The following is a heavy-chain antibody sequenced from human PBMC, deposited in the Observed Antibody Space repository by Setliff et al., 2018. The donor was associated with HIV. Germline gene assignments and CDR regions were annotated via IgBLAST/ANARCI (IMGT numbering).Heavy chain of an antibody. CDR3: ARWTVGELDHFDS. V-gene: IGHV4-4*07. CDR1: GGSISSDY. CDR2: ISTNGYT. D-gene: IGHD4-17*01. Sequence: PSETLSLTCTVSGGSISSDYWNWIRQPAGKGLEWIGRISTNGYTNYTPSLKSRITMSLDTSKNQFALKLSSVTAADTAMYYCARWTVGELDHFDSWGQGTPVTVSS. J-gene: IGHJ4*02.